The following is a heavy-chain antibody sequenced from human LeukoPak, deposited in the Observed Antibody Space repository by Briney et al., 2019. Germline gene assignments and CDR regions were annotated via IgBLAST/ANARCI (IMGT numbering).Heavy chain of an antibody. D-gene: IGHD2-2*01. CDR1: GFTFRDYY. CDR2: ISSSSSYT. V-gene: IGHV3-11*06. Sequence: GRSLRLSCAASGFTFRDYYMSWISQAPGKGLEWVTYISSSSSYTNYAETVKGRFTISRDNAKNSLYMQMYSLRAEDTAVYYCARAGRYGSSTSCSIPDYWGQGTLVTVSS. CDR3: ARAGRYGSSTSCSIPDY. J-gene: IGHJ4*02.